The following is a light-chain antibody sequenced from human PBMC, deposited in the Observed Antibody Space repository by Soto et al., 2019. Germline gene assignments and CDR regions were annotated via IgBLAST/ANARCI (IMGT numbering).Light chain of an antibody. J-gene: IGKJ5*01. CDR3: QQYENLPT. V-gene: IGKV1-33*01. CDR2: DAS. CDR1: QIINNY. Sequence: DIQMTQSPSSLSAPVGDRVTIACQASQIINNYLNWYQQKPGRATKLLIYDASNLEAGVPSRFRGSGSGTDFTFTISRLQPEDIATYYCQQYENLPTFGQGTRLEI.